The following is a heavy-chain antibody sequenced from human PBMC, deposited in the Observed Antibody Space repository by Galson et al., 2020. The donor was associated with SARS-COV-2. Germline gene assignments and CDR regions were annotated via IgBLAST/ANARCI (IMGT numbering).Heavy chain of an antibody. Sequence: ASVKVSCKASGYTFTSYDINWVRQATGQGLEWMGWMNPNSGNTGYAQKFQGRVTMTRNTSISTAYMELSSLRSEDTAVYYCARLGVTMVRGVIIPQYYYYGMDVWGQGTTVTVSS. CDR3: ARLGVTMVRGVIIPQYYYYGMDV. V-gene: IGHV1-8*01. D-gene: IGHD3-10*01. J-gene: IGHJ6*02. CDR1: GYTFTSYD. CDR2: MNPNSGNT.